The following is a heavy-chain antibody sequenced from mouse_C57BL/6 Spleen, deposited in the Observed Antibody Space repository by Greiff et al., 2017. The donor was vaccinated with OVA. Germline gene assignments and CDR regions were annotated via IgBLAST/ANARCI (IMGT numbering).Heavy chain of an antibody. D-gene: IGHD2-3*01. CDR2: IHPNSGST. V-gene: IGHV1-64*01. J-gene: IGHJ2*01. Sequence: QVQLQQPGAELVKPGASVKLSCKASGYTFTSYWMHWVKQRPGQGLEWIGMIHPNSGSTNYNEKFKSKATLTVDKSSSTAYMQLSSLTSEDSAVYYFARSRGGYYYFDDWGQGTTLTVSS. CDR3: ARSRGGYYYFDD. CDR1: GYTFTSYW.